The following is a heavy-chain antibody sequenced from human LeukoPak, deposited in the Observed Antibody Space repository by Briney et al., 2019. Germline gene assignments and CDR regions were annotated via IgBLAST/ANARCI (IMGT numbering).Heavy chain of an antibody. Sequence: GGSLRLSCAASGFTFSSYAMSWVRQAPGKGLEWVSAISSSGGSTYYADSVKGRFTISRDNSKNTLYLQMNSLRAEDTAVYYCAKVWGTYYYDSSGSFDYWGQGTLVTVSS. CDR3: AKVWGTYYYDSSGSFDY. J-gene: IGHJ4*02. CDR1: GFTFSSYA. CDR2: ISSSGGST. D-gene: IGHD3-22*01. V-gene: IGHV3-23*01.